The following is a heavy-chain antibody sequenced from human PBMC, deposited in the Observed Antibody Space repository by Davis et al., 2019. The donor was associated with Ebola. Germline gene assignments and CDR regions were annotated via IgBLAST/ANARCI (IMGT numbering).Heavy chain of an antibody. CDR3: ARSWGVVVVPAAIPAWFDP. D-gene: IGHD2-2*02. J-gene: IGHJ5*02. Sequence: AASVKVSCKASGYTFTSYGISWVRQAPGQGLEWMGWISAYNGNTNYAQKLQGRVTMTTDTSTSTVYMELRSLRSDDTAVYYCARSWGVVVVPAAIPAWFDPWGQGTLVTVSS. CDR1: GYTFTSYG. V-gene: IGHV1-18*01. CDR2: ISAYNGNT.